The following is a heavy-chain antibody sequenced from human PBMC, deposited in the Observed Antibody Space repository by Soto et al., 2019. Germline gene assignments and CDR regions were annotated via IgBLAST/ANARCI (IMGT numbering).Heavy chain of an antibody. CDR2: ISSSGSTI. D-gene: IGHD3-22*01. V-gene: IGHV3-48*03. J-gene: IGHJ5*02. CDR3: AGDGSSGYLEYNWFDP. CDR1: GFTFSSYE. Sequence: EVQLVESGGGLVQPGGSLRLSCAASGFTFSSYEMNWVRQAPGKGLEWVSYISSSGSTIYYADSVKGRVTISRDNAKNSLYLQMNSLRAEDTAVYYCAGDGSSGYLEYNWFDPWGQGTLVTVSS.